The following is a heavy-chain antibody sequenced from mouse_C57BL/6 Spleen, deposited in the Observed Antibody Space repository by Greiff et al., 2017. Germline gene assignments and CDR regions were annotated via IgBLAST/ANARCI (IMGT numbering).Heavy chain of an antibody. CDR3: ARNFLAGYAMDY. Sequence: VQGVESGPGLVQPSQSLSITCTVSGFSLTSYGVHWVRQSPGKGLEWLGVIWSGGRTDDNAAFISRLSISKDNSKSQVFFKMNSLHADDTAIYYCARNFLAGYAMDYWGQGTSVTVSS. CDR2: IWSGGRT. V-gene: IGHV2-2*01. CDR1: GFSLTSYG. J-gene: IGHJ4*01.